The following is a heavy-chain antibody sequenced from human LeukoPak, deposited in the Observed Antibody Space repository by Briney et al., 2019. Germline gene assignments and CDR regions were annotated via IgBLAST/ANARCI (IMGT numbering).Heavy chain of an antibody. CDR2: IKKDGSEK. CDR1: GFTFSSYW. CDR3: AREYYFHHMDG. J-gene: IGHJ6*03. Sequence: GGSLRPSCAASGFTFSSYWMSWVRQALGKGLEWVANIKKDGSEKYYVDSVKGRFTISRDNAENSLYLQMNSLRAEDTAVYYCAREYYFHHMDGWGEGTRVTVSS. V-gene: IGHV3-7*01.